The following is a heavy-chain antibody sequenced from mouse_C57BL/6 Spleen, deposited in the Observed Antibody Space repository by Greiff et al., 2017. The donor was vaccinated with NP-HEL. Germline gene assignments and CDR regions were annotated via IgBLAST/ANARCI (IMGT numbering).Heavy chain of an antibody. CDR3: AVNWFDY. V-gene: IGHV1-52*01. Sequence: VQLQQPGAELVRPGSSVKLSCKASGYTFTSYWMHWVKQRPIQGLEWIGNINPSGSETHYNHKFKDKATLTVDKSSSTAYMQLSSLASEYSAVYNCAVNWFDYWGQGTTLTVSS. CDR1: GYTFTSYW. CDR2: INPSGSET. D-gene: IGHD4-1*01. J-gene: IGHJ2*01.